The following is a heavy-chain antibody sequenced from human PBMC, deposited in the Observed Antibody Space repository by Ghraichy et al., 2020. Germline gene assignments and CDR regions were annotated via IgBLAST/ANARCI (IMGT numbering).Heavy chain of an antibody. CDR2: ITSSGSYI. CDR3: ARRLVATTLDY. D-gene: IGHD5-12*01. CDR1: GFTFSSYS. V-gene: IGHV3-21*01. J-gene: IGHJ4*02. Sequence: GGSLRLSCAASGFTFSSYSMNWVRQAPGKGLEWVSSITSSGSYIYYAESVTGRFTISRDNAKNSLYLQRTSLRVEDTALYYCARRLVATTLDYWGQGTLVTVSS.